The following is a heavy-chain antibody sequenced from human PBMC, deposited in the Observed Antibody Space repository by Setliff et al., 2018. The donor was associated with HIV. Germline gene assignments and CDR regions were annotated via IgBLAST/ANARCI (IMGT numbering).Heavy chain of an antibody. J-gene: IGHJ3*02. CDR3: ARGYGGTYYSDSSGYYYKVDAFDI. V-gene: IGHV4-39*07. D-gene: IGHD3-22*01. Sequence: SETLSLTCTVSGGSISTSSFSWGWVRQSPGRGLEWIGSIFYGGRTYYNPSLRSRLTMSVDTSKIQSSLELRSLTAADTTVYYCARGYGGTYYSDSSGYYYKVDAFDIWGQGTVVTVSS. CDR2: IFYGGRT. CDR1: GGSISTSSFS.